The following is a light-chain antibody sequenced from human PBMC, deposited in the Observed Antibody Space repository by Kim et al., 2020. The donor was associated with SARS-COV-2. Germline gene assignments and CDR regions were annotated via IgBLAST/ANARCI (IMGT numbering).Light chain of an antibody. Sequence: PGERAALSCGASQSVNNNYFAWYQQKPGLAPSLLIYDASTRATGIPDRFSGSGSGTDFTLTITRLETEDFAVYFCQQYGTFPMTFGQGTRLEIK. J-gene: IGKJ5*01. CDR1: QSVNNNY. CDR3: QQYGTFPMT. V-gene: IGKV3D-20*01. CDR2: DAS.